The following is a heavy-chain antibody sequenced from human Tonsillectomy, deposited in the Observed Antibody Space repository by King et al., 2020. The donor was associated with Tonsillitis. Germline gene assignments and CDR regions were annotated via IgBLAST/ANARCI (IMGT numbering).Heavy chain of an antibody. Sequence: QLQESGPGLVKPSETLSLTCTVSGGSISSSSYYWGWIRQPPGKGLEWIGSIYDSGSTYYNPSLKSRVTISVDTSKNQFSLKLSSVTAADTAVYYCAGYAYCGGDCYLPFDYWGQGTLVTVSS. J-gene: IGHJ4*02. D-gene: IGHD2-21*02. CDR3: AGYAYCGGDCYLPFDY. V-gene: IGHV4-39*01. CDR2: IYDSGST. CDR1: GGSISSSSYY.